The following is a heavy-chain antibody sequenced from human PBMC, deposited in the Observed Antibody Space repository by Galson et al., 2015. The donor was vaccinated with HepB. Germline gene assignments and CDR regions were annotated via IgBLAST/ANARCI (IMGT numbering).Heavy chain of an antibody. D-gene: IGHD2-15*01. J-gene: IGHJ4*02. CDR3: ARDDCSGGSCVFDY. CDR1: GYTFTSYA. Sequence: SVKVSCKASGYTFTSYAMHWVRQAPGQRLEWMGWINAGNGNTKYSQKFQGRVTITRDTSASTAYMELSSLRSEDTAVYYCARDDCSGGSCVFDYWGQGTLVTVSS. V-gene: IGHV1-3*01. CDR2: INAGNGNT.